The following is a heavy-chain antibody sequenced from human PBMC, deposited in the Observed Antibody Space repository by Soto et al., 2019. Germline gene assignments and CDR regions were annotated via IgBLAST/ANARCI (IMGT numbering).Heavy chain of an antibody. CDR1: GGSISSYY. J-gene: IGHJ6*03. CDR3: ARGTYYYYMDV. Sequence: LSLTCTVSGGSISSYYWSWIRQPPGKGLEWIGYIYYSGSTNYNPSLKSRVTISVDTSKNQFSLKLSSVTAADTAVYYCARGTYYYYMDVWGKGTTVTVSS. CDR2: IYYSGST. V-gene: IGHV4-59*08.